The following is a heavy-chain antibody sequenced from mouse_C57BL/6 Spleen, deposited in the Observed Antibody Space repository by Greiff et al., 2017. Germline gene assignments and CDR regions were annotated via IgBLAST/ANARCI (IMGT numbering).Heavy chain of an antibody. CDR3: TRKGYYDYDGRGYYAMDY. V-gene: IGHV1-5*01. CDR1: GYTFTSYW. CDR2: IYPGNSDT. Sequence: EVQLQQSGTVLARPGASVKMSCKTSGYTFTSYWMHCVKQRPGQGLEWIGAIYPGNSDTSYNQKFKGKAKLTAVTSASTAYMELSSLTNEDSAVYYCTRKGYYDYDGRGYYAMDYWGQGTSVTVSS. D-gene: IGHD2-4*01. J-gene: IGHJ4*01.